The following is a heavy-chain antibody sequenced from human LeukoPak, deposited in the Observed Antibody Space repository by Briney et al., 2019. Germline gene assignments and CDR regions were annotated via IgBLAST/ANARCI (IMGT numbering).Heavy chain of an antibody. D-gene: IGHD3-16*02. J-gene: IGHJ4*02. CDR1: GFTFDDYG. CDR2: ISASGGAT. Sequence: GGSLRLSYAASGFTFDDYGMSWVRQAPGKGLEWVAGISASGGATYYADSVRGRFTVSRDNSKNTLGLQMDSLRAEDTALYYCVTSGSLRLGELSPIDFWGQGTLVTVSS. CDR3: VTSGSLRLGELSPIDF. V-gene: IGHV3-23*01.